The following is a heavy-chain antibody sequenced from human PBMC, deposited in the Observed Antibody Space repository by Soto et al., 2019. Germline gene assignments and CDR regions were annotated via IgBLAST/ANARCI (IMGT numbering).Heavy chain of an antibody. J-gene: IGHJ6*03. D-gene: IGHD2-2*01. CDR1: GFTFSSYG. V-gene: IGHV3-23*01. Sequence: EVQLLESGGGLVQPGGSLRLSCAASGFTFSSYGMTWVRQARGKGLEWVSSISGGGIGTYYPDSAKGRFTISRDNSKNTVYLQVSSLRAEDTAVYFWARGPCTGCDAEKYFYYMDVWGKGTTVTVSS. CDR2: ISGGGIGT. CDR3: ARGPCTGCDAEKYFYYMDV.